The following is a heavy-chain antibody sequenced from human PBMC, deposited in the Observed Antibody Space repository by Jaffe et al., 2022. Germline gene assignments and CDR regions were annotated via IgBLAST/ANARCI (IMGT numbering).Heavy chain of an antibody. CDR1: GYTFTSYG. V-gene: IGHV1-18*01. CDR2: ISAYNGNT. Sequence: QVQLVQSGAEVKKPGASVKVSCKASGYTFTSYGISWVRQAPGQGLEWMGWISAYNGNTNYAQKLQGRVTMTTDTSTSTAYMELRSLRSDDTAVYYCARDFYRITIFGVVRPGVETYYFDYWGQGTLVTVSS. D-gene: IGHD3-3*01. J-gene: IGHJ4*02. CDR3: ARDFYRITIFGVVRPGVETYYFDY.